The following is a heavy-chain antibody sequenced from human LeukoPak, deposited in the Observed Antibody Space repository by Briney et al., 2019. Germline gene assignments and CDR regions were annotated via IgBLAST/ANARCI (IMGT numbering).Heavy chain of an antibody. J-gene: IGHJ5*02. D-gene: IGHD2-21*02. CDR3: ARHGRRVTSSWFDP. CDR2: IFYSGTT. CDR1: NGSISGYY. V-gene: IGHV4-59*08. Sequence: PSETLSLTCTVSNGSISGYYWSWITQPPGGGVEGVGYIFYSGTTNYSPSLKSRVTISVDTSNNQFSLRLSSVAAADTAVYYCARHGRRVTSSWFDPWGQGTLVTVSS.